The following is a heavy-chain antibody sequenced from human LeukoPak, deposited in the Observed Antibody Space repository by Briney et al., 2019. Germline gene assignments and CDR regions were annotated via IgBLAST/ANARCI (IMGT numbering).Heavy chain of an antibody. Sequence: PGGSLRLSSAASGFTFSSYAMGWVRQAPGKGLEWVSAISGSGGSTYYADSVEGRFTISRDNSKNTLYLQMNSLRAEDTAVYYCAKRMDIVATAKDYFDYWGQGTLVTVSS. J-gene: IGHJ4*02. CDR1: GFTFSSYA. D-gene: IGHD5-12*01. CDR3: AKRMDIVATAKDYFDY. CDR2: ISGSGGST. V-gene: IGHV3-23*01.